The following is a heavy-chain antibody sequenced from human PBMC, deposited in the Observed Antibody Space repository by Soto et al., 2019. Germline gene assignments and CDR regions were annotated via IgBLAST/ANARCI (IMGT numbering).Heavy chain of an antibody. J-gene: IGHJ4*02. Sequence: SGPTLVNPTQTLTLTCTFSGFSLSTSGVGVGWIRQPPGKALEWLALIYWDDDKRYSPSLKSRLTITKDTSKNQVVLTMTNMEPVDTATSSCAHCDGDINSGHVYFDYWGQRTLVTVSS. D-gene: IGHD5-12*01. V-gene: IGHV2-5*02. CDR3: AHCDGDINSGHVYFDY. CDR1: GFSLSTSGVG. CDR2: IYWDDDK.